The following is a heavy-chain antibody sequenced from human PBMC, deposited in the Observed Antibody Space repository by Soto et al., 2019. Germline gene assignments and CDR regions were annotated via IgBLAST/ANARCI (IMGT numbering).Heavy chain of an antibody. CDR3: ARDTGGTTYYYGSGSKGPNYFDY. CDR2: IYYSGST. CDR1: GGSISSGGYY. J-gene: IGHJ4*02. D-gene: IGHD3-10*01. Sequence: QVQLQESGPGLVKPSQTLSLTCTVSGGSISSGGYYWSWIRQHPGKGLEWIGYIYYSGSTYYNPSLKSRVTISVDTSKNQFSLQLSSVTAADTAVYYCARDTGGTTYYYGSGSKGPNYFDYWGQGTLVTVSS. V-gene: IGHV4-31*03.